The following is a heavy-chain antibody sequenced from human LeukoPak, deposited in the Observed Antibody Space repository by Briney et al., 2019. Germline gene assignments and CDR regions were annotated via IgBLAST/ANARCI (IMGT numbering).Heavy chain of an antibody. CDR3: ARDRVSGSGSIDY. V-gene: IGHV3-23*01. D-gene: IGHD3-10*01. CDR2: ISASAGRT. CDR1: GFTFSNYA. J-gene: IGHJ4*02. Sequence: PGGPLRLSCAASGFTFSNYAMNWVRQAPGKGLEWVSAISASAGRTYYADSVKGRFTISRDNAKNSLYLQMNSLRVEDTAVYYCARDRVSGSGSIDYWGQGTLVTVSS.